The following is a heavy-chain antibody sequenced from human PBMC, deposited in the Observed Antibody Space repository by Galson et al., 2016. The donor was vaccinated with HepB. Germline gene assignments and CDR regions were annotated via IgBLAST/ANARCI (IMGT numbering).Heavy chain of an antibody. V-gene: IGHV5-51*01. Sequence: QSGAEVKKPGESLKISCQGFGYIFAHYWIGWVRQMPGKGLEWMGIIYPGNSETRYSPSFQGQVTISADKSTSTTYLQWSSLKTSDTAMYYCARQRYFDFWGRGTLVTVSS. CDR1: GYIFAHYW. J-gene: IGHJ2*01. CDR3: ARQRYFDF. CDR2: IYPGNSET.